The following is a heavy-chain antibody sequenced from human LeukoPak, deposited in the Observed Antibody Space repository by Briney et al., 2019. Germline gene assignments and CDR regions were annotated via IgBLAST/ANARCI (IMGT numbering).Heavy chain of an antibody. V-gene: IGHV3-74*01. CDR1: GFTFSTYW. Sequence: GGSLRLSCAASGFTFSTYWMHWVRQAPGKGLVWASRINVDGTSTTYADSVRGRFTISRDNAKSTVYLQMNSLRAEDTAVYYCTRGEGGGLFDYWGQGTLVTVSS. J-gene: IGHJ4*02. D-gene: IGHD1-26*01. CDR3: TRGEGGGLFDY. CDR2: INVDGTST.